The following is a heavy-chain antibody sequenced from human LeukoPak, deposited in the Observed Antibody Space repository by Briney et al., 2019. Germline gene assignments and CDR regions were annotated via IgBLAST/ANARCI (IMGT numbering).Heavy chain of an antibody. CDR1: GFTFSSYS. V-gene: IGHV3-48*01. D-gene: IGHD3-3*01. CDR2: ISSSSSTI. J-gene: IGHJ5*02. Sequence: GGSLRLSCAASGFTFSSYSMNWVRQAPGKGLEWVSYISSSSSTIYYADSVKGRFTISRDNAKNSLYLQMNSLRAEDTAVYYCARAGSITIFGVVIIWFDPWGQGTLVTVSS. CDR3: ARAGSITIFGVVIIWFDP.